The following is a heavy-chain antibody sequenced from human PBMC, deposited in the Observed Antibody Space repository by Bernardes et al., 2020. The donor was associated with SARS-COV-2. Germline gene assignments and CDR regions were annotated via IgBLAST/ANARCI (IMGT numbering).Heavy chain of an antibody. V-gene: IGHV4-59*08. Sequence: SETLSLTCTVSGGSISSYYWSWIRQPPGKGLEWIGYIYYSGSTNYNPSLKSRVTISVDTSKNQFSLKLSSVTAADTAVYYCARTESSGWYREVGFDPWGQGTLVTVSS. CDR1: GGSISSYY. CDR2: IYYSGST. D-gene: IGHD6-19*01. J-gene: IGHJ5*02. CDR3: ARTESSGWYREVGFDP.